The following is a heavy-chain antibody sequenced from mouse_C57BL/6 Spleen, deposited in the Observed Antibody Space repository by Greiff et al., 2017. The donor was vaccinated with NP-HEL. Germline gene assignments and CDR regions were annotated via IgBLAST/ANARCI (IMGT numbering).Heavy chain of an antibody. CDR3: ARISFANYGNSFAY. Sequence: DVKLQESGPGLVKPSQSLSLTCSVTGYSITSGYYWNWIRQFPGNKLEWMGYISYDGSNNYNPSLKNRISITRDTSKNQFFLKLNSVTTEDTATYYCARISFANYGNSFAYWGQGTLVTVSA. CDR2: ISYDGSN. CDR1: GYSITSGYY. D-gene: IGHD2-1*01. J-gene: IGHJ3*01. V-gene: IGHV3-6*01.